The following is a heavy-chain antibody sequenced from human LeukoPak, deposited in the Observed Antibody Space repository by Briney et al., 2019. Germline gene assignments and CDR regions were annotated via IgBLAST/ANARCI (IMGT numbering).Heavy chain of an antibody. CDR3: AREPGAMAFDY. CDR1: GFTFSSYS. V-gene: IGHV3-48*01. D-gene: IGHD5-18*01. Sequence: GGSLRLSCAASGFTFSSYSMNWVRQAPGKGLEWVSYISSSSSTIYYADSVKGRFTISRDNAKNSLYLQMNSLRAEDTAVYYCAREPGAMAFDYWGQGTLVTVSS. CDR2: ISSSSSTI. J-gene: IGHJ4*02.